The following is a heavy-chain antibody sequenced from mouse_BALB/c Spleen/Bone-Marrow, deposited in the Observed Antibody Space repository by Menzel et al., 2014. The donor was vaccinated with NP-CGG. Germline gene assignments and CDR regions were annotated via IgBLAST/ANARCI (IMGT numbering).Heavy chain of an antibody. CDR2: IRNKANGYTT. Sequence: EVKLVESGGGLVQPGGSLRLSCATSGFTFTDYYMSWVRQPPGKALEWLGFIRNKANGYTTEYSASVKGRFTISRDNSQSILYLQVNTLRAEDSATYYCARYGYDYFDYWGQGTTPTVSS. V-gene: IGHV7-3*02. J-gene: IGHJ2*01. CDR1: GFTFTDYY. D-gene: IGHD2-2*01. CDR3: ARYGYDYFDY.